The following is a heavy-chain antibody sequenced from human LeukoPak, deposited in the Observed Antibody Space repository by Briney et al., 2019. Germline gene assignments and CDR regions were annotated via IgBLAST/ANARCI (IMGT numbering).Heavy chain of an antibody. J-gene: IGHJ4*02. CDR2: IYTSGST. V-gene: IGHV4-61*02. CDR1: GGSISTGSYY. D-gene: IGHD6-13*01. CDR3: ARVARSMSSSSEDS. Sequence: SETLSLTCTVSGGSISTGSYYWDWIRQPAGKGLEWIGRIYTSGSTNYDPSLKSRVTLSVDTSKNQFSLKLNSVTAADTAVYYCARVARSMSSSSEDSWGQGTLVTVSS.